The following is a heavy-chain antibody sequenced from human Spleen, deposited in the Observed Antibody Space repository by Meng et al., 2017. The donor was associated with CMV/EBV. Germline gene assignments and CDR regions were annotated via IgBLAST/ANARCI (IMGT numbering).Heavy chain of an antibody. CDR1: GGSINSRDYY. CDR3: ARVLYYYGSASNFDH. J-gene: IGHJ4*02. D-gene: IGHD3-10*01. Sequence: SETLSLTCSVSGGSINSRDYYWSWVRQYPGRGLEWVGHIYYSGATYYTPSLRGRLIISLDTSKNQFSLRLSSVTAADTAVYFCARVLYYYGSASNFDHWGQGTLVTVSS. CDR2: IYYSGAT. V-gene: IGHV4-31*03.